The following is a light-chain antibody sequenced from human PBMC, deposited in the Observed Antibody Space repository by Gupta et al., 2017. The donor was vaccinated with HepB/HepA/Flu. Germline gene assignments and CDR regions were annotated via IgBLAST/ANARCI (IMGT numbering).Light chain of an antibody. CDR2: DVD. CDR3: SSYTSNYLRV. CDR1: SSDVGGYDF. Sequence: QSALTQPASVSGSPGQSITISCTGTSSDVGGYDFVSWYQQHPGKAPKVIIYDVDSRPSCISDRFSGSKSGNTASLTISGLQADDEADYYCSSYTSNYLRVFGGGTRVTVL. V-gene: IGLV2-14*03. J-gene: IGLJ3*02.